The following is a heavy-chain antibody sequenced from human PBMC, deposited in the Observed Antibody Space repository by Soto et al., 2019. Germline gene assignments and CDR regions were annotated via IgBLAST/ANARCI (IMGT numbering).Heavy chain of an antibody. J-gene: IGHJ3*02. V-gene: IGHV3-30-3*01. CDR2: ISYDGSNK. Sequence: GGSLRLSCAASGFTFSSYAMHWVRQAPGKGLEWVAVISYDGSNKYYADSVKGRFTISRDNSKNTLYLQMNSLRAEDTAVYYCARDRGPTGIAFDIWGQGTMVTVSS. CDR3: ARDRGPTGIAFDI. CDR1: GFTFSSYA. D-gene: IGHD6-25*01.